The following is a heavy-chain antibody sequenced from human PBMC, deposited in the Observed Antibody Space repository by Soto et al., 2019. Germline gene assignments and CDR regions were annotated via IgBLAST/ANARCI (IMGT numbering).Heavy chain of an antibody. CDR3: ARVHANMVRGVVVYYYGMDV. J-gene: IGHJ6*02. CDR2: IIPIFGTA. Sequence: SVKVSCKASGGTFSSYAISWVRQAPGQGLEWMGGIIPIFGTANHAQKFQGRVTITADESTSTAYMELSSLRSEDTAEYYCARVHANMVRGVVVYYYGMDVWGQGTTVTVSS. CDR1: GGTFSSYA. D-gene: IGHD3-10*01. V-gene: IGHV1-69*13.